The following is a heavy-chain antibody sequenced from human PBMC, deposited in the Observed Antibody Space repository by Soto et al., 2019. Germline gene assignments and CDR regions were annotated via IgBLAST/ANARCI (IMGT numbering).Heavy chain of an antibody. V-gene: IGHV1-2*02. CDR1: GYRFTCYY. Sequence: ASLNVYCKASGYRFTCYYMHWVRQENGQGLEWMGWINPNSGGTNYAQKFQGRVTMTRDTSISTAYMELSRLRSDDTAVYYCARPYCSSTSCYTGEGFGYYGMDVWGQGTTVTVSS. CDR2: INPNSGGT. D-gene: IGHD2-2*02. J-gene: IGHJ6*02. CDR3: ARPYCSSTSCYTGEGFGYYGMDV.